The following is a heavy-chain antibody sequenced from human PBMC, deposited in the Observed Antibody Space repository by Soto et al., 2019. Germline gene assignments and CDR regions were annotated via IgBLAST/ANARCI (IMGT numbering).Heavy chain of an antibody. Sequence: SVKVSCKASGGTFSSYAISWVRQAPGQGLEWMGGIIPIFGTANYAQKFQGRVTITADESTSTAYMELSSLRSEDTAVYYCASGGVIAARNYYYYYYGMDVWGQGATVTVSS. CDR1: GGTFSSYA. J-gene: IGHJ6*02. D-gene: IGHD6-6*01. CDR3: ASGGVIAARNYYYYYYGMDV. CDR2: IIPIFGTA. V-gene: IGHV1-69*13.